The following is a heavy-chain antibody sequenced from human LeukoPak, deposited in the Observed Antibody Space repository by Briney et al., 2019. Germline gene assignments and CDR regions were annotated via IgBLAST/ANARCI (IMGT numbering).Heavy chain of an antibody. J-gene: IGHJ4*02. CDR2: ISGSGGST. V-gene: IGHV3-23*01. D-gene: IGHD3-22*01. Sequence: GGSLRLSCAASGFTFSSYAMSWVRQDPGKGLEWVSAISGSGGSTYYADSVKGRFTISRDNSKNTLYLQMNSLRAEDTAVYYCAKGPYDSSGYYPYYFDYWGQGTLVTVSP. CDR3: AKGPYDSSGYYPYYFDY. CDR1: GFTFSSYA.